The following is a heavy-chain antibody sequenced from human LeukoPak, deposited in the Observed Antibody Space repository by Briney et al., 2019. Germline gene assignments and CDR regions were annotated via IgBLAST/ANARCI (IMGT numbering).Heavy chain of an antibody. V-gene: IGHV3-66*01. CDR2: SSSGGST. CDR3: ASTFYGDSPPY. Sequence: GGSLRLSCAASGFTVSSNYMSWVRQAPGKGLGLVSVSSSGGSTYYADSVKGRFTISRDKSKNTLYLQMNSLRAEDTAVYYCASTFYGDSPPYWGQGTLVTVSS. CDR1: GFTVSSNY. D-gene: IGHD4-17*01. J-gene: IGHJ4*02.